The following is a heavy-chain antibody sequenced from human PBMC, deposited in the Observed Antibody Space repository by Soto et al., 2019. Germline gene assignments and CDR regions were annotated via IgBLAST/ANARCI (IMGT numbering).Heavy chain of an antibody. Sequence: SQTLSLTGAMSGDSVSSNSAAWNWIRQSPSRSLEWLGRTYYRSKWYNDYAVSVKSRIIINPDTSKNHFSLQLNSVTPEDTVVYFCARDLCEHLGDWFDLWGQGTLDIGSS. J-gene: IGHJ5*02. CDR2: TYYRSKWYN. V-gene: IGHV6-1*01. CDR1: GDSVSSNSAA. CDR3: ARDLCEHLGDWFDL. D-gene: IGHD1-26*01.